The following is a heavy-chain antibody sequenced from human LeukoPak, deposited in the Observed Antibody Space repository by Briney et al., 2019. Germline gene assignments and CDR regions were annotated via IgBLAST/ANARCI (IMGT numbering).Heavy chain of an antibody. CDR3: ARRDWYFDY. Sequence: SETLSLTCTVSGGSISSSSYYWGWIRQPPGKGLGWIGSIYYSGSTYYNPSLKSRVTISVDTSKNQFSLKLSSVTAADTAVYYCARRDWYFDYWGQGTLVTVSS. CDR1: GGSISSSSYY. D-gene: IGHD2-21*01. CDR2: IYYSGST. V-gene: IGHV4-39*01. J-gene: IGHJ4*02.